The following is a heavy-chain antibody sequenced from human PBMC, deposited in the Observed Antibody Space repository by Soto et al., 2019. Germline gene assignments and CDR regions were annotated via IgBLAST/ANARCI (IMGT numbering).Heavy chain of an antibody. D-gene: IGHD1-26*01. J-gene: IGHJ4*02. CDR2: ISGGGGST. CDR1: GFTFNSYV. V-gene: IGHV3-23*01. CDR3: AKDGPYSGNYYYFEH. Sequence: SLRLSCTASGFTFNSYVMFWVRQAPGKGLEWVSSISGGGGSTYYADSVKGRFTISRDSSKNTLYLQMNSLTAEDTAVYYCAKDGPYSGNYYYFEHWGQGTLVTVSS.